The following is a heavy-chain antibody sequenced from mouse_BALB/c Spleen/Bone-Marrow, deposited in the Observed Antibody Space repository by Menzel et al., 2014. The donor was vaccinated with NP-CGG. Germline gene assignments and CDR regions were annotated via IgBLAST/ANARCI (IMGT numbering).Heavy chain of an antibody. Sequence: QVQLQQSGAELAKPGASVKMSCKASGYTFTSYWMHWVKQRPGQGLEWIGYINPSTGYTECNQKFKDKATLTADKSSSTAYMELSSLTSEDSAVYYSARGVRGYDGFAYWGQGTLVTVSA. CDR3: ARGVRGYDGFAY. CDR1: GYTFTSYW. J-gene: IGHJ3*01. CDR2: INPSTGYT. D-gene: IGHD2-2*01. V-gene: IGHV1-7*01.